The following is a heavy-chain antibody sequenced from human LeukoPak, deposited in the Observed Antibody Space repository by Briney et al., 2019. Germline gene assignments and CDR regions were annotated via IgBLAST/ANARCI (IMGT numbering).Heavy chain of an antibody. D-gene: IGHD3-10*01. V-gene: IGHV1-2*02. CDR3: ARDRPVLLWFGELSDYYYMDV. CDR2: INPNSGGT. J-gene: IGHJ6*03. Sequence: ASVKVSCKASGYTFTGYYMHWVRQAPGQGLEWMGWINPNSGGTNYAQKFQGRVTMTRDTSISTAYMELSRLRSDDTAVYYCARDRPVLLWFGELSDYYYMDVWGKGTTVTISS. CDR1: GYTFTGYY.